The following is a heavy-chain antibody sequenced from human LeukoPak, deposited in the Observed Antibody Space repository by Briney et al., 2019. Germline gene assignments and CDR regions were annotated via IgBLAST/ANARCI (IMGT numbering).Heavy chain of an antibody. J-gene: IGHJ4*02. CDR2: ITGGSAST. CDR1: EFTISSYS. Sequence: GSLRLSCAASEFTISSYSMSWVRQAPGKGLEWVSSITGGSASTYFADSVKDRFTISRNNSRNTLYLQLNSLRAEDTAVYYCAKSPYYDASGYNREYYFDCWGQGTLVTVSS. CDR3: AKSPYYDASGYNREYYFDC. V-gene: IGHV3-23*01. D-gene: IGHD3-22*01.